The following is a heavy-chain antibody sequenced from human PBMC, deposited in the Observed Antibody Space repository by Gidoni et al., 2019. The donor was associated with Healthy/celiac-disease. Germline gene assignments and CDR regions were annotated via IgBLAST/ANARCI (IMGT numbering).Heavy chain of an antibody. Sequence: QVQLVQSGAEVKQPGSSVKVSCKASGGTFSSYAISWVRQAPGQGLEWMGRIIPILGRANYAQKFQGRVTITADKATSTAYMELSSLRSEDTAVYYCAGARTSGDYYDSSGYYYEDYWGQGTLVTVSS. CDR2: IIPILGRA. D-gene: IGHD3-22*01. V-gene: IGHV1-69*04. CDR1: GGTFSSYA. J-gene: IGHJ4*02. CDR3: AGARTSGDYYDSSGYYYEDY.